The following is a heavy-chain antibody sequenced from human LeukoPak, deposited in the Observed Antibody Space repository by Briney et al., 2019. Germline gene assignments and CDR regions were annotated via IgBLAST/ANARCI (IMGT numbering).Heavy chain of an antibody. CDR1: GYTFTGYY. J-gene: IGHJ4*02. D-gene: IGHD5-12*01. CDR3: ASGTLQRGYSGYGGEYYFDY. Sequence: ASVKVSCKASGYTFTGYYMHWVRQAPGQGLEWMGWINPNSGGTNYAQKFQGRATMTRDTSISTAYMELSRLRSDDTAVYYCASGTLQRGYSGYGGEYYFDYWGQGTLVTVSS. V-gene: IGHV1-2*02. CDR2: INPNSGGT.